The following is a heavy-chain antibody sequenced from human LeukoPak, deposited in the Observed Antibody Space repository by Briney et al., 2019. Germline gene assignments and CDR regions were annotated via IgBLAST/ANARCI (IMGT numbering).Heavy chain of an antibody. J-gene: IGHJ4*02. CDR3: ARGPLWSGCYISNWYTYYFDY. V-gene: IGHV1-18*01. D-gene: IGHD3-3*01. CDR2: ISAYNGNT. Sequence: GASVKVSCKASGYTFTSYGISWVRQAPGQGLEWMGWISAYNGNTNYAQKLQGRVTMTTDTSTSTAYMELRSLRSDDTAVYYCARGPLWSGCYISNWYTYYFDYWGQGTLVTVSS. CDR1: GYTFTSYG.